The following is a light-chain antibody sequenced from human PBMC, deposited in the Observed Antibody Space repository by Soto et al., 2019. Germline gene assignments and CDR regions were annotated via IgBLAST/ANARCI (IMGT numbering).Light chain of an antibody. CDR3: QQRSNWLT. J-gene: IGKJ4*01. Sequence: PGERATLSCRASQSVRGYLAWYQQKPGQAPRLLMYDASNRASGIPARFSGSGSGTDFTLTISSLEPEDFAVYYCQQRSNWLTFGGGTKV. CDR1: QSVRGY. V-gene: IGKV3-11*01. CDR2: DAS.